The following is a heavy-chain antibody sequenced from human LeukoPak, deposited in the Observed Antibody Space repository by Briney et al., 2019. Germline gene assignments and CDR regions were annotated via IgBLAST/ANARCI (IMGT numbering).Heavy chain of an antibody. CDR3: ARHRGSSGWYYFDY. CDR1: GGSIRSYY. Sequence: SETLSLTCTVSGGSIRSYYWSWLRQPPGKGLEWIGHIYSGSPKYNPSLESRVTISVDTSKNQFSLKLSSVAAADTAVYYCARHRGSSGWYYFDYWGQGTLVTVSS. CDR2: IYSGSP. V-gene: IGHV4-59*08. J-gene: IGHJ4*02. D-gene: IGHD6-19*01.